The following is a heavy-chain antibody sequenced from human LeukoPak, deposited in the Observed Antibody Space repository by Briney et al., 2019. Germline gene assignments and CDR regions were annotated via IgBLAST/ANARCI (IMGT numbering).Heavy chain of an antibody. CDR1: GFPLSSYS. Sequence: PGGSLRLSCTASGFPLSSYSINWVRQAPGKGLEGISYISCSSSNIYFLDSVQGRLTVSSDSERNSLFLQIDSPRDEDTAVYYCVRVKGTYFDYWGQGSLVTVSS. V-gene: IGHV3-48*02. CDR3: VRVKGTYFDY. J-gene: IGHJ4*02. D-gene: IGHD1-1*01. CDR2: ISCSSSNI.